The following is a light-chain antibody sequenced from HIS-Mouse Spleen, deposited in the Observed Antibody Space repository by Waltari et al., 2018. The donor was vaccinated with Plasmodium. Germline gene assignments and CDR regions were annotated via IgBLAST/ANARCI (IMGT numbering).Light chain of an antibody. CDR3: QAWDSSTVV. CDR2: KDN. V-gene: IGLV3-1*01. Sequence: SYELTHPPSVSVSPGQTASITCSGDHLGYQYACWYQQKPGKSPVPVIDKDNKRPSGIPERFSGSNSGNTATLTISGTQAMDEADYYCQAWDSSTVVFGGGTKLTVL. CDR1: HLGYQY. J-gene: IGLJ2*01.